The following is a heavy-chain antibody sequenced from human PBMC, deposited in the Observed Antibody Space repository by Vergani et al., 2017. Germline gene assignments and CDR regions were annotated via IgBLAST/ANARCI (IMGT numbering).Heavy chain of an antibody. Sequence: QVQLQELGPGLVKPSETLSLPCTVFGGPISSYYCSWIRPPAGKGLEWIGRNYTSGSTNYNPSRKSRLTMLVDTSKNQFSLTRSSVTAADTAVYYCARGFGIAVVDWYFDLWGRGTLVTVSS. D-gene: IGHD6-19*01. V-gene: IGHV4-4*07. CDR3: ARGFGIAVVDWYFDL. CDR1: GGPISSYY. J-gene: IGHJ2*01. CDR2: NYTSGST.